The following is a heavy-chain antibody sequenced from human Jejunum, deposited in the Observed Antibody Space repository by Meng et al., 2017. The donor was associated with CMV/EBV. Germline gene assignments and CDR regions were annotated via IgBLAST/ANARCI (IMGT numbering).Heavy chain of an antibody. CDR2: IHYNGST. J-gene: IGHJ4*02. CDR3: ARVRLELHYDFDY. D-gene: IGHD1-7*01. Sequence: TVSGGSVSSGNYYWSWIRQPPGKGLEWIGYIHYNGSTNYNPSLKSRVTISVDTSKNQFSLKLSSVTAADTAVYYCARVRLELHYDFDYWGQGTLVTVSS. V-gene: IGHV4-61*01. CDR1: GGSVSSGNYY.